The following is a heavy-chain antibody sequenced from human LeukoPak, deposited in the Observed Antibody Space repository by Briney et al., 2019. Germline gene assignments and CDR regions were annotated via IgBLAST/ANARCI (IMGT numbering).Heavy chain of an antibody. D-gene: IGHD4-17*01. CDR1: GDSISSSNW. CDR3: TRRAYGDLFDY. Sequence: PSQTLSLTCAVSGDSISSSNWWSWVRQSPGKGLEWIGEVYHSGSTNYNPSLKSRVTISVDKSKNQFSLKLSSVTAADTAVYYCTRRAYGDLFDYWGQGTLVTVSS. J-gene: IGHJ4*02. V-gene: IGHV4-4*02. CDR2: VYHSGST.